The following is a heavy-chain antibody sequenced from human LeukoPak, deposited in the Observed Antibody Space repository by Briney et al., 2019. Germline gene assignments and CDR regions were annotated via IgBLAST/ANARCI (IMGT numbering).Heavy chain of an antibody. J-gene: IGHJ4*02. CDR2: IIPIFGTA. Sequence: SVKVSCKATGATFSSYAISWVRQAPGQGLERMGGIIPIFGTANYAQKFQGRVTITTDESTSTAYMELSSLRSEDTAVYYCARGYDFWSGYYLFDYWGQGTLVTVSS. CDR3: ARGYDFWSGYYLFDY. V-gene: IGHV1-69*05. CDR1: GATFSSYA. D-gene: IGHD3-3*01.